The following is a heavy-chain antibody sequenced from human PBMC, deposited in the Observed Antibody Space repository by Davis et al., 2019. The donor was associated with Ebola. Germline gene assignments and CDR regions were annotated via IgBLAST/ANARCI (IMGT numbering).Heavy chain of an antibody. J-gene: IGHJ4*02. CDR1: GGSISSGASY. V-gene: IGHV4-31*03. CDR2: IYYRGRT. CDR3: AVAVVPAAGGLDY. D-gene: IGHD2-2*01. Sequence: SGSLRLSCTVSGGSISSGASYCSWIRPHPGKGMAWLGYIYYRGRTYYNPSLKSRVTISVDTSKNQFSLKLSSVTAADTAVYYCAVAVVPAAGGLDYWGQGTLVTVSS.